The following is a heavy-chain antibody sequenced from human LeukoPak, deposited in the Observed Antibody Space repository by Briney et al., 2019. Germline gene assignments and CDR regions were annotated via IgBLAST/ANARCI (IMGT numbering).Heavy chain of an antibody. CDR1: GFTFSSYS. D-gene: IGHD2-15*01. CDR3: ARGLYSGGLYYYYGMDV. CDR2: ISSSSSTI. Sequence: GGSLRLSCAASGFTFSSYSMNWVRQAPGKGLEWVSYISSSSSTIYYADSVKGRLTISRDNAKNSLYLQMNSLRAEDTAVYYCARGLYSGGLYYYYGMDVWGQGTTVTVSS. J-gene: IGHJ6*02. V-gene: IGHV3-48*01.